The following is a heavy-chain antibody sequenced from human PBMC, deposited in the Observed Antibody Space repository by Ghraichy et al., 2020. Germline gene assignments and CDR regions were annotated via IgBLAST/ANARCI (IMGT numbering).Heavy chain of an antibody. V-gene: IGHV1-2*02. CDR3: AREGLRIVVVVAAAESWFDP. Sequence: ASVKVSCKASGYTFTGYYMHWVRQAPGQGLEWMGWINPNSGGTNYAQKFQGRVTMTRDTSISTAYMELSRLRSDDTAVYYCAREGLRIVVVVAAAESWFDPWGQGTLVTVSS. D-gene: IGHD2-15*01. J-gene: IGHJ5*02. CDR2: INPNSGGT. CDR1: GYTFTGYY.